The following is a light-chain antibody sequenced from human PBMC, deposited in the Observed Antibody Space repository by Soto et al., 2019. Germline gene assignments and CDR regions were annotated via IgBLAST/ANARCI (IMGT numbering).Light chain of an antibody. V-gene: IGKV3-11*01. CDR3: QHLSSWPRS. CDR2: DAA. J-gene: IGKJ1*01. Sequence: DIVLTQSPATLSLSPGDRATLSCRASQSVGTSLAWYKQQPGQAPRLLIHDAAYRASGIPERFSGSGSGTAFSLSRSSLEPDDFAVYYCQHLSSWPRSFGRGTKVEV. CDR1: QSVGTS.